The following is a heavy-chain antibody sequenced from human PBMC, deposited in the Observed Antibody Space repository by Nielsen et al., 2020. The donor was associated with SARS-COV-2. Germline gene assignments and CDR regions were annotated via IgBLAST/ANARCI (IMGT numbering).Heavy chain of an antibody. D-gene: IGHD6-13*01. J-gene: IGHJ4*02. CDR2: ISSSSRYI. CDR1: GFTLSSYN. CDR3: TKGAQLGDY. Sequence: GESLKISCAASGFTLSSYNLNWVRQAPGRGLEWVSFISSSSRYIYYADSVKGRFTISTDLSNNTLYLQMNSLRVEDTAIYYCTKGAQLGDYWGQGTLVTVSS. V-gene: IGHV3-21*01.